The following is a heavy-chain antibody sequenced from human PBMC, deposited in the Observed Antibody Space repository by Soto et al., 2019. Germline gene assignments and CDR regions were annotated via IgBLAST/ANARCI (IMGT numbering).Heavy chain of an antibody. CDR3: ARDLGYYDFWSGFGSDYGMDV. D-gene: IGHD3-3*01. CDR1: GYTFTSYG. J-gene: IGHJ6*02. CDR2: ISAYNGNT. V-gene: IGHV1-18*04. Sequence: ASVKVSCKASGYTFTSYGISWVRQAPGQGLEWMGWISAYNGNTNYAQKLQGRVTMTTDTSTCTAYMELRSLRSDDTAVYYCARDLGYYDFWSGFGSDYGMDVWGQGTTVTVSS.